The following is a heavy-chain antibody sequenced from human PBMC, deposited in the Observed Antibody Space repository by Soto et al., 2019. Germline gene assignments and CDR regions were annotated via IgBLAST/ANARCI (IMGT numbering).Heavy chain of an antibody. D-gene: IGHD3-9*01. V-gene: IGHV3-48*01. J-gene: IGHJ6*02. Sequence: GGALRLSRAASGFTLSSYKLNWGRPAPGKGLDWVSYISSTSSTIYYADSVKGRFTISRDNAKNSLYLQMNSLRAEDTAVYYCARDSYYDILTGYHNYGMDVWGQGTTVTVSS. CDR2: ISSTSSTI. CDR3: ARDSYYDILTGYHNYGMDV. CDR1: GFTLSSYK.